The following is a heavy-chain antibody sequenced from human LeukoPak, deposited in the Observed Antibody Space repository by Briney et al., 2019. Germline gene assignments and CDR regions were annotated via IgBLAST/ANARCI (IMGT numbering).Heavy chain of an antibody. V-gene: IGHV3-7*01. CDR1: GFTFSSYW. Sequence: GGSLRLSCAASGFTFSSYWMSWVRQAPGKGLEWVANMKCDGSEKYYVDSVKGRFTISRDNAKNSLYLQMNSLRAGDTAVYYCARDIEAAGLFLDYWGQGTLVTVSS. J-gene: IGHJ4*02. D-gene: IGHD6-13*01. CDR2: MKCDGSEK. CDR3: ARDIEAAGLFLDY.